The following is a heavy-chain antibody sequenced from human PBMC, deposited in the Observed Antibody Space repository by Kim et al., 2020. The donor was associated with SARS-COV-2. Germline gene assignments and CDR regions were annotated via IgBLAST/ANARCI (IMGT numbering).Heavy chain of an antibody. CDR3: ARGRASSLFYYYYGMDV. V-gene: IGHV3-11*04. Sequence: KGRLTISRDNAKNSLSLKMNSLRAEETAVYYCARGRASSLFYYYYGMDVWGQGTTVTVSS. J-gene: IGHJ6*02. D-gene: IGHD2-2*01.